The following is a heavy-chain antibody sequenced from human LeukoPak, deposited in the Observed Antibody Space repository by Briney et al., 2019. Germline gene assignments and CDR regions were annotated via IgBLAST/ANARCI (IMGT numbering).Heavy chain of an antibody. CDR3: ARAIGVVDCGTQTCYPYHFDK. J-gene: IGHJ4*02. CDR2: LLNTENS. V-gene: IGHV3-66*01. CDR1: GFSVRGSF. D-gene: IGHD2-21*01. Sequence: GGSLRLSCAASGFSVRGSFMNWVRQAPGKGLEWVSLLLNTENSFYADSVKGRFTLSRDISNNTLYLHMHSLRGEDTAVYFCARAIGVVDCGTQTCYPYHFDKWGRGTLVTVSS.